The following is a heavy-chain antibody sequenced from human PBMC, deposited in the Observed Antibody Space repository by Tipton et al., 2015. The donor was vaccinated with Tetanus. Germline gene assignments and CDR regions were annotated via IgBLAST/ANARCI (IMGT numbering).Heavy chain of an antibody. CDR1: GFIFSSYG. CDR2: SWYDGTDT. J-gene: IGHJ4*02. CDR3: AREADCSGGSCFSGDFDN. Sequence: SLRLSRAASGFIFSSYGIHWVRQAPGKGLEWVAVSWYDGTDTYYADAVKGRFTISRDNSKNTLYLQMNSLRAEDTAVYYCAREADCSGGSCFSGDFDNWGQGTQVTVSS. D-gene: IGHD2-15*01. V-gene: IGHV3-33*01.